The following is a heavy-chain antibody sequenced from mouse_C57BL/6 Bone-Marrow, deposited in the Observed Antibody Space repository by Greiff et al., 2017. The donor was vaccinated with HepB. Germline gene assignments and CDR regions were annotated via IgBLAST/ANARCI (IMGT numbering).Heavy chain of an antibody. CDR3: TTLGAYAMDY. CDR1: GFNIKDDY. V-gene: IGHV14-4*01. Sequence: EVQLQQYGAELVRPGASVKLSCTASGFNIKDDYMHWVKQRPEQGLEWIGWIDPENGDTEYASKFQGKATITADTSSNTAYLQLSSLTSEDTAVYYCTTLGAYAMDYWGQGTSVTVSS. CDR2: IDPENGDT. J-gene: IGHJ4*01.